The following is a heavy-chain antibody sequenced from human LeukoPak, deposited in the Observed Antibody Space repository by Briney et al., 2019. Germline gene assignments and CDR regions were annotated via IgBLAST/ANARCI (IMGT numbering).Heavy chain of an antibody. V-gene: IGHV1-18*01. CDR1: GYTFTSYG. J-gene: IGHJ4*02. D-gene: IGHD6-19*01. Sequence: ASVKVSCKASGYTFTSYGISWVRQAPGQGLEWMGWISAYNGTRNYALKHEDRVTMTTDTSTSTAYMELRGLRSDDTAVYYCARRSTLYSSGRFYFDYWGQGTLVTVSS. CDR2: ISAYNGTR. CDR3: ARRSTLYSSGRFYFDY.